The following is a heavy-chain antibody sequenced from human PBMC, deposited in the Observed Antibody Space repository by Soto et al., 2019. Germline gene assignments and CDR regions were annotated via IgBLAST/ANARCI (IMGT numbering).Heavy chain of an antibody. CDR2: IYCGGNGP. Sequence: EVQVLESGGGLVQPGGSLRLSCAATGFTFSDFAMSWVRQAPGKGLEWVSRIYCGGNGPHYADSVKGRVTISRDNSKNPLYLQMNSLRAEDTAVYYCAKMEGMDPWAYSFDYWGQGTLVTVSS. V-gene: IGHV3-23*03. CDR3: AKMEGMDPWAYSFDY. CDR1: GFTFSDFA. J-gene: IGHJ4*02. D-gene: IGHD2-2*03.